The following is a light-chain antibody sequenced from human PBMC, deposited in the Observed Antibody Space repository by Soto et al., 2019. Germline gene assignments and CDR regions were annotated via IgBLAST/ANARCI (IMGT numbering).Light chain of an antibody. Sequence: IQRTHTTSSLTASIADRVPITCNASQNINNYLNWYQQKPGRAPKLLIYDASNLEAGVPSRFRGSGSGTDFTFTISRLQPEDIATYYCQQYENLPTFGQGTRLAIK. J-gene: IGKJ5*01. CDR1: QNINNY. V-gene: IGKV1-33*01. CDR2: DAS. CDR3: QQYENLPT.